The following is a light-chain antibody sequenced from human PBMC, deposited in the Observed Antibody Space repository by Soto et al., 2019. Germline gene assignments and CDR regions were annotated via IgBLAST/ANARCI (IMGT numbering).Light chain of an antibody. J-gene: IGLJ1*01. CDR3: QSYDSSLSGYV. CDR1: SSNIGAGYD. CDR2: GNS. Sequence: SMLTPPPSVSGAPVQTLTISCTGSSSNIGAGYDVHWYQQLPGTAPKLLIYGNSNRPSGVPDRFSGSKSGTSASLAITGLQAEDEADYYCQSYDSSLSGYVFGTGT. V-gene: IGLV1-40*01.